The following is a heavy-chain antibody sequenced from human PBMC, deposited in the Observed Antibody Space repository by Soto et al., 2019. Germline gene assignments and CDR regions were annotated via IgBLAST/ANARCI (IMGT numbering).Heavy chain of an antibody. J-gene: IGHJ5*02. Sequence: SETLSLTCAVYGGSFSGYYWSWIRQHPGKGLEWIGEINHSGSTNYNPSLKSRVTISVDTSKNQFSLKLSSVTAADTAVYYCASIRPYYDILTGYYGDWFDPWGQGTLVTVSS. CDR2: INHSGST. D-gene: IGHD3-9*01. CDR1: GGSFSGYY. CDR3: ASIRPYYDILTGYYGDWFDP. V-gene: IGHV4-34*01.